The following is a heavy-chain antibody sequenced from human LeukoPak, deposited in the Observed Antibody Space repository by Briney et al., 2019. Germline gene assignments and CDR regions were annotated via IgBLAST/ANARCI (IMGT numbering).Heavy chain of an antibody. D-gene: IGHD2-2*01. Sequence: GGSLRLSCAASGFTFSSYSMIWVRQAPGKGLEWVSSISSSSNYIYYADALKGRFTISRDNAESSLYLQMDSLRAEDTAVYYCAKDTRYCSSTSCYSSFDYWGQGTLVTVSS. CDR2: ISSSSNYI. J-gene: IGHJ4*02. CDR1: GFTFSSYS. CDR3: AKDTRYCSSTSCYSSFDY. V-gene: IGHV3-21*04.